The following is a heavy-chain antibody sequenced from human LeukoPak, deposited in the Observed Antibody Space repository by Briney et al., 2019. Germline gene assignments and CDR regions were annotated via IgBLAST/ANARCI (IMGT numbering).Heavy chain of an antibody. CDR3: ARDTQNDYGDLNWFDP. CDR2: IYTSGST. Sequence: SETLSLTCTVSGRSISSGSCYWSWIRQPAGKGLEWIGRIYTSGSTNYNPSLKSRVTISLDTSKNQFSLKLSSVTAADTAVYYCARDTQNDYGDLNWFDPWGQGTLVTVSS. D-gene: IGHD4-17*01. V-gene: IGHV4-61*02. CDR1: GRSISSGSCY. J-gene: IGHJ5*02.